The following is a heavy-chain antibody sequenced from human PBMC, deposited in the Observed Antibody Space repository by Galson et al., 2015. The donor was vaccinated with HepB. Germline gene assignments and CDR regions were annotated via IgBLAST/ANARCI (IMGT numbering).Heavy chain of an antibody. Sequence: SETLSLTCTVSGGSISSTIYYWAWIRQPPGEGLEWIGNIYYSGSTYYNPSLKSRLTTSVDTSKNQVSLHLYSVTAADTAVYYCARLARNCTGDSCDPPYFFDYWGQGTLVTVSS. V-gene: IGHV4-39*01. CDR2: IYYSGST. CDR1: GGSISSTIYY. CDR3: ARLARNCTGDSCDPPYFFDY. D-gene: IGHD2-8*02. J-gene: IGHJ4*02.